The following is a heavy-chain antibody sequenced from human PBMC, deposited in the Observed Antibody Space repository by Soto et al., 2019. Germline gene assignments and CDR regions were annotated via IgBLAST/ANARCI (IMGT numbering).Heavy chain of an antibody. D-gene: IGHD4-17*01. Sequence: QLQLQESGSGLVKPSQTLSLTCAVSGGSISSGGYSWSWIRQPPGKGLEWIGYIYHSGSTYYNPSLKSRVTISVDRSKNQFSLKLSSVTAADTAVYYCARSTTVTGLFDYWGQGTLVTVSS. J-gene: IGHJ4*02. CDR3: ARSTTVTGLFDY. V-gene: IGHV4-30-2*01. CDR1: GGSISSGGYS. CDR2: IYHSGST.